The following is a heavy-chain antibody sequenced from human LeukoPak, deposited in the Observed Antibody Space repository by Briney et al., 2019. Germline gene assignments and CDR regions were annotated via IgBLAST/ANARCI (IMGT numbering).Heavy chain of an antibody. CDR3: ARNDYGDY. V-gene: IGHV3-30*04. CDR1: GFTFSSYA. Sequence: GRSLRLSCAASGFTFSSYAMHWVRQAPGKGLEWVAVISYDGSNKHYADSVKGRFTISRDNSKNTLYLQMNSLRAEDTAVYYCARNDYGDYWGQGTLVTVSS. J-gene: IGHJ4*02. CDR2: ISYDGSNK.